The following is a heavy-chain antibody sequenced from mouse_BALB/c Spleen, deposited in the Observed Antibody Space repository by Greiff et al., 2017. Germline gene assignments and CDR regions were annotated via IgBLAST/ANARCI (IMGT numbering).Heavy chain of an antibody. CDR3: ARVVRGAWFAY. J-gene: IGHJ3*01. CDR2: INPSSGYT. D-gene: IGHD1-1*02. CDR1: GYTFTSYT. V-gene: IGHV1-4*01. Sequence: QVQLQQSGAELARPGASVKMSCKASGYTFTSYTMHWVKQRPGQGLEWIGYINPSSGYTNYNQKFKDKATLTADKSSSTAYMQLSSLTSEDSAVYYCARVVRGAWFAYWGQGTLVTVSA.